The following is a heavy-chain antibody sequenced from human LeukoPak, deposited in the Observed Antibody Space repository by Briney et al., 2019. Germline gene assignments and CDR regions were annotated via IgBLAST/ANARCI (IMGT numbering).Heavy chain of an antibody. CDR2: ITTYNGDK. CDR1: GCTLSGYG. CDR3: ARDCSNGVCYPRDY. D-gene: IGHD2-8*01. J-gene: IGHJ4*02. Sequence: ASVKVSCKASGCTLSGYGISWLRQAPGQGLEWVGWITTYNGDKKYSEKFQGRITMTTDTSTSTYYMELRSLRSDDTAIYYCARDCSNGVCYPRDYWGQGTLVTVSS. V-gene: IGHV1-18*01.